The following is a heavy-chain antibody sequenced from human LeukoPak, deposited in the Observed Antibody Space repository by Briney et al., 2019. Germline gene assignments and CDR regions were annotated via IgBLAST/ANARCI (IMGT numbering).Heavy chain of an antibody. D-gene: IGHD1-14*01. CDR2: ISWNSGSI. V-gene: IGHV3-9*01. CDR3: AKLGMADAFDI. CDR1: XFTXXXXA. J-gene: IGHJ3*02. Sequence: RLSXXXXXFTXXXXAMHXXRXXPGXXLEGVSGISWNSGSIGYADSVKGRFTISRDNAKNSLYLQMNSLRAEDTALYYCAKLGMADAFDIWGQGTMVTVSS.